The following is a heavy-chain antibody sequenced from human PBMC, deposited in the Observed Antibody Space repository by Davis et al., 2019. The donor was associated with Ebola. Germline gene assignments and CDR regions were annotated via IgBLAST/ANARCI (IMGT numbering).Heavy chain of an antibody. CDR1: GGSISSYY. V-gene: IGHV4-59*12. J-gene: IGHJ4*02. D-gene: IGHD1-14*01. Sequence: SETLSLTCTVSGGSISSYYWSWIRQHPGKGLEWIGSIYHSGSTNYSPSLKSRVTISADTSKNQFSLRLKSVTAADTAMYYCARDYVYWGQGILVTVSS. CDR3: ARDYVY. CDR2: IYHSGST.